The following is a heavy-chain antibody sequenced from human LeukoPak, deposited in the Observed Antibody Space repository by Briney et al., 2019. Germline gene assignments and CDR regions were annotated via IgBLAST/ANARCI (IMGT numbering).Heavy chain of an antibody. J-gene: IGHJ5*02. Sequence: EASVTVSCKASGYTFTSYGNSWVRQAPGQGLEWMGWISAYNGNTNYAQKLQGRVTMTTDTTTSTAYMELRSLRSDDTAVYYCARVRLATVTTGWFDPWGQGTLVTVSS. V-gene: IGHV1-18*01. CDR1: GYTFTSYG. D-gene: IGHD4-17*01. CDR3: ARVRLATVTTGWFDP. CDR2: ISAYNGNT.